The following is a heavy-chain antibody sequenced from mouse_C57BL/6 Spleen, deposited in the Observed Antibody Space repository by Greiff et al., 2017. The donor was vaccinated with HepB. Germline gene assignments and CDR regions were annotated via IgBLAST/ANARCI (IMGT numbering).Heavy chain of an antibody. J-gene: IGHJ3*01. Sequence: VQLQQSGAELMKPGASVKLSCKATGYTFTGYWIAWVKQRPGHGLEWIGEILPGSGSTNYNEKFKGKATFTADTSSNTAYMQLSSLTTEDSAIYYCARGERSIRTTVPAWFADWGQGTLVTVSA. CDR3: ARGERSIRTTVPAWFAD. CDR2: ILPGSGST. V-gene: IGHV1-9*01. CDR1: GYTFTGYW. D-gene: IGHD1-1*01.